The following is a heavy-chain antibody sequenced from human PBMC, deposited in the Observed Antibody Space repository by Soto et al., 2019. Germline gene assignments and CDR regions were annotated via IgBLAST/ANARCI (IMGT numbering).Heavy chain of an antibody. CDR3: ARGSGSRHIVVVTAIRAFDI. CDR1: GGSFSGYY. D-gene: IGHD2-21*02. Sequence: SETLSLTCAVYGGSFSGYYWSWIRQPPGKGLEWIGEINHSGSTNYNPSLKSRVTISVDTSKNQFSLKLSSVTAADTAVYYCARGSGSRHIVVVTAIRAFDIWGQGTMVTVSS. V-gene: IGHV4-34*01. CDR2: INHSGST. J-gene: IGHJ3*02.